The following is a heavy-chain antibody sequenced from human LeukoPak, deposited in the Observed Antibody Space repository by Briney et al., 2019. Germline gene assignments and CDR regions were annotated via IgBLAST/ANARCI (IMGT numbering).Heavy chain of an antibody. CDR3: AKAGRVRSSGWYYFDY. CDR1: GFTFSSYG. D-gene: IGHD6-19*01. Sequence: GGSLRLSCAASGFTFSSYGMHWVRQAPGKGLEWVAVISYDGSNKYYADSVKGRFTISRDNSKNTLYLQMNSLRAEDTAVYYCAKAGRVRSSGWYYFDYWGQGTLVTVSS. J-gene: IGHJ4*02. CDR2: ISYDGSNK. V-gene: IGHV3-33*05.